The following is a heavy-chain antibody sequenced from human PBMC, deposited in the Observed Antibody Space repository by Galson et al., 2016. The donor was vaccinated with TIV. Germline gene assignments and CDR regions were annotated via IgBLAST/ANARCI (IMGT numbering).Heavy chain of an antibody. D-gene: IGHD2-2*01. Sequence: SLRLSCAASGFTVTDNYINWVRQAPGKGLEWVSVIYRGDGTHYADSVKGRFTVSRDNSKNTLYLQMNSLRAEDTAVYYCARVDLVVGDFDYWGQGTLVTVSS. CDR1: GFTVTDNY. CDR3: ARVDLVVGDFDY. CDR2: IYRGDGT. J-gene: IGHJ4*02. V-gene: IGHV3-66*01.